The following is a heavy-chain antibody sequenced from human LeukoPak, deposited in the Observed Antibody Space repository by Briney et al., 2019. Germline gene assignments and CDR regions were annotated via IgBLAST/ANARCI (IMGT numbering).Heavy chain of an antibody. CDR2: INGGGGST. Sequence: GGSLRLSCAASGFTFSNSAMSWVRQAPGKGLEWVSAINGGGGSTYYADSVKGRFTISRDSSKNTLYLQMNSLRAEDTAVYYCAKAPGGIVGYWGQGTLVTVS. J-gene: IGHJ4*02. CDR1: GFTFSNSA. CDR3: AKAPGGIVGY. V-gene: IGHV3-23*01. D-gene: IGHD3-16*01.